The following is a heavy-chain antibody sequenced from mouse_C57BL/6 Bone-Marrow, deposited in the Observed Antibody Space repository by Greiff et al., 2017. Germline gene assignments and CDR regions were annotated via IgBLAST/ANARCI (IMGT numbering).Heavy chain of an antibody. D-gene: IGHD1-1*01. CDR2: IYPGSGNT. CDR1: GYSFTSYY. V-gene: IGHV1-66*01. CDR3: ARNHLLRVLDY. J-gene: IGHJ2*01. Sequence: VQLQQSGPELVKPGASVKISCKASGYSFTSYYIHWVKQRPGQGLEWIGWIYPGSGNTKYNEKFKGKATLTADTSSSTAYMQLSSLTSEDSAVYYCARNHLLRVLDYWGQGTTLTVSS.